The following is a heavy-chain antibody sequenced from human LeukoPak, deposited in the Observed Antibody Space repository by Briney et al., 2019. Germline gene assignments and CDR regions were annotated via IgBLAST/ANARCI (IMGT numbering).Heavy chain of an antibody. J-gene: IGHJ6*03. V-gene: IGHV4-31*03. CDR2: IYYSGST. Sequence: SQTLSLTCTVSGGSISRGGYYWSWIRQHPGKGLEWIGYIYYSGSTYYNPSLKSRVTISVDTSKNQFSLKLSSVTAADTAVYYCARGYSGYDSGCYYYMDVWGKGTTVTVSS. CDR3: ARGYSGYDSGCYYYMDV. CDR1: GGSISRGGYY. D-gene: IGHD5-12*01.